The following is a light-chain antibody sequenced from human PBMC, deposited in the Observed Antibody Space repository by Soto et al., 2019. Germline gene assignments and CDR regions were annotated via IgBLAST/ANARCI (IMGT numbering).Light chain of an antibody. CDR2: GAS. V-gene: IGKV3-15*01. CDR1: QSVSSY. CDR3: QQYNNWTWT. Sequence: EILMTQYPATLSVSPGERATLSCRASQSVSSYLAWYQHKPGQAPRLLIYGASTRATGIPARFSVSGSGTHFTLTISGLKPEDFAVYYCQQYNNWTWTFGQVTQVDIK. J-gene: IGKJ1*01.